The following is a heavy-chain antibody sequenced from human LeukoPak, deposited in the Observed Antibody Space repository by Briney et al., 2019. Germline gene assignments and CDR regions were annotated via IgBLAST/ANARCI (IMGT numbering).Heavy chain of an antibody. Sequence: GGSLRLPCAVSGFTFDDYGMSWVREAPGRGRVGGTGINWNGGSKVYADSVKGRLTISRDSAKNSLYLQMNSLRAEDTALYYCARGFGSRSYTIFDYWGQGTLVTVSS. J-gene: IGHJ4*02. CDR1: GFTFDDYG. D-gene: IGHD3-10*01. CDR3: ARGFGSRSYTIFDY. CDR2: INWNGGSK. V-gene: IGHV3-20*04.